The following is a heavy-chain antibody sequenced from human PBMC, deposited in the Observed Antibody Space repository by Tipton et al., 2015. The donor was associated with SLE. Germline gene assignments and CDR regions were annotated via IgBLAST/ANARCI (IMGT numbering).Heavy chain of an antibody. V-gene: IGHV4-34*01. CDR3: ARGVAGYFNYCYMDV. CDR1: GGSFSGYA. J-gene: IGHJ6*03. CDR2: VSHSRSS. Sequence: TLSLTCTLSGGSFSGYAWSWVRQSPGKGLEWIGEVSHSRSSNYNPSLKSRGTISLDTSNNQFSLSLTSVTAADTAVYYCARGVAGYFNYCYMDVWGKGTTVTISS.